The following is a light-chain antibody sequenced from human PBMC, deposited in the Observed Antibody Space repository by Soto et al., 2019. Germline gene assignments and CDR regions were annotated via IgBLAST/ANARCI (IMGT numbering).Light chain of an antibody. V-gene: IGLV7-46*01. CDR2: DTS. CDR1: TGAVTSGHY. CDR3: LLSYSGARVV. Sequence: QAVGTQEPSLTVSPGGTVTLTCGSSTGAVTSGHYPYWFQQKPGQAPRTLIYDTSNKHSWTPARFSGSLLGGKAALTLSGAQPEDEAEYYCLLSYSGARVVFGGGTQLTVL. J-gene: IGLJ2*01.